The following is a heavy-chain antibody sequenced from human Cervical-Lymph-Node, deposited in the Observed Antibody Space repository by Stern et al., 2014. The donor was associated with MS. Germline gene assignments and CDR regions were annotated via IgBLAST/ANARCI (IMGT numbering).Heavy chain of an antibody. D-gene: IGHD6-13*01. J-gene: IGHJ6*02. CDR1: GDSFSNFA. CDR3: ASAPPNHSSSLYYYGGLDV. V-gene: IGHV1-69*01. CDR2: VSPMFGTK. Sequence: VQLVESGADVRKPGSSVRISCKASGDSFSNFAIFWVRPAPGQGLEWVGGVSPMFGTKNYAQKFQGRVTISADESSSTVDMELSGLTSEYTAVYYGASAPPNHSSSLYYYGGLDVWGQGTLVTVS.